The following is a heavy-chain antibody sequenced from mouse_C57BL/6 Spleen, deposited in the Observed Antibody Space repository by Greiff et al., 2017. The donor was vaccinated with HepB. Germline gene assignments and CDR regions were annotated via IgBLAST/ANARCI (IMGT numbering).Heavy chain of an antibody. CDR1: GYTFTSYW. J-gene: IGHJ4*01. CDR2: INPSSGYT. D-gene: IGHD5-1-1*01. CDR3: ARKYDSYAMDD. Sequence: VQLQQSGAELAKPGASVKLSCKASGYTFTSYWMHWVKQRPGQGLEWIGYINPSSGYTKYNQKFKDKATLTADKSSTTAYMQLSSLTYEDSAVCYCARKYDSYAMDDWGQGTSVTVSS. V-gene: IGHV1-7*01.